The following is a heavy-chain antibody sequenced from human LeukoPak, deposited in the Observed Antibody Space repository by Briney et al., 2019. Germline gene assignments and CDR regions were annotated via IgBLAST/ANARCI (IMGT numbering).Heavy chain of an antibody. CDR2: INSAGSRT. J-gene: IGHJ4*02. D-gene: IGHD6-13*01. CDR3: ARGSWSAADTNIDY. CDR1: GFTLSTYW. V-gene: IGHV3-74*01. Sequence: PGGSLRLSCAASGFTLSTYWMHWVRQGPGKGLVWVSCINSAGSRTTYADSVKGRFTISRDNAKNTLYLQMNTLRVEDTAVYYCARGSWSAADTNIDYWGQGTLVTVSS.